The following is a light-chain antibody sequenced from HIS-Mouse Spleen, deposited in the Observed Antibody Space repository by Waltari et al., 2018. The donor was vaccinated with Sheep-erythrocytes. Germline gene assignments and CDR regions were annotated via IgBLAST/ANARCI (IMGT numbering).Light chain of an antibody. CDR3: CSYAGSYNYV. Sequence: QSALTQPRSVSGSPGQSVTISCTGTSSAVGGYNYVPWYQQHPCKAPKLMIYDVSKRPSGVPDRFSGSKSGNTASLTISGLQAEDEADYYCCSYAGSYNYVFGTGTKVTVL. CDR1: SSAVGGYNY. J-gene: IGLJ1*01. V-gene: IGLV2-11*02. CDR2: DVS.